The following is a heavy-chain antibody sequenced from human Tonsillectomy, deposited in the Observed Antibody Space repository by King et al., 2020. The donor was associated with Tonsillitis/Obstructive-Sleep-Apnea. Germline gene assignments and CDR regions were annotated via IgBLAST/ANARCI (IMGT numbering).Heavy chain of an antibody. Sequence: QLVESGEGLVQPGGSLRLSCAASGFTFSSYAMHWVRQAPGKGLEYVSAISSNGGSTYYADSGKGRFTISRDNSKNTLYLQMGSLRAEDMAVYYCARDRHMDVWGKGTTVTVSS. V-gene: IGHV3-64*02. CDR2: ISSNGGST. J-gene: IGHJ6*04. CDR3: ARDRHMDV. CDR1: GFTFSSYA.